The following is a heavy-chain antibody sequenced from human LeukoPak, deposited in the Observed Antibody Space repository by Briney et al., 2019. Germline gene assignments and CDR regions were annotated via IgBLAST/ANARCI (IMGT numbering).Heavy chain of an antibody. D-gene: IGHD6-13*01. CDR2: ISGSGDTT. V-gene: IGHV3-23*01. CDR3: AKDSAYNSRWYSSFDH. CDR1: GFIFSSYA. Sequence: GGSLRLSCAASGFIFSSYAMSWVRQAPGKGLEWVSPISGSGDTTYYADSVTGRFTISRDNSKNTLYLQMNSLRAEDTAVYYCAKDSAYNSRWYSSFDHWGQGTLVTVSS. J-gene: IGHJ4*02.